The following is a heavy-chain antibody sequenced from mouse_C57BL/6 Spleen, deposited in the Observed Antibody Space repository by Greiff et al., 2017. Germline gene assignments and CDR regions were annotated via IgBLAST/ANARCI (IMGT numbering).Heavy chain of an antibody. J-gene: IGHJ2*01. Sequence: EVQLQQSGPELVKPGASVKISCKASGYTFTDYYMNWVKQSHGKSLEWIGDINPNNGGTSYNQKFKGKATLTVDKSSSTAYMELRSLTSEDSAVYYCARGELLRYPYYFDYWGQGTTLTVSS. CDR1: GYTFTDYY. D-gene: IGHD1-1*01. V-gene: IGHV1-26*01. CDR2: INPNNGGT. CDR3: ARGELLRYPYYFDY.